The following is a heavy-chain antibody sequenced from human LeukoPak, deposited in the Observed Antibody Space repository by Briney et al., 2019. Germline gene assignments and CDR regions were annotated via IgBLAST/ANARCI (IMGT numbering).Heavy chain of an antibody. J-gene: IGHJ4*02. D-gene: IGHD3-3*01. CDR1: GFTFSGYA. Sequence: GGSLRLSCAVSGFTFSGYAMSWVRQAPGKGLEWVANIKQDGSEKYYVDSVKGRFTISRDNAKNSLYLQMNSLRAEDTAVYYCARVEEWLGMVYDYWGQGTLVTVSS. CDR3: ARVEEWLGMVYDY. V-gene: IGHV3-7*01. CDR2: IKQDGSEK.